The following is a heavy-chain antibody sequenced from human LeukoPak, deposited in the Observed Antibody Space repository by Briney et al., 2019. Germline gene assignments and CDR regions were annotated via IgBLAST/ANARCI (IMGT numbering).Heavy chain of an antibody. CDR2: IRYDGSNK. CDR1: GFTFSSYG. D-gene: IGHD3-10*01. Sequence: GGSLRLSCAASGFTFSSYGMHWVGQAPGKGLEWVAFIRYDGSNKYYADSVKGRFTISRDNSKNTLYLQMNSLRAEDTAVYYCAKDGGTMVRGYYMDVWGKGTTVTISS. J-gene: IGHJ6*03. V-gene: IGHV3-30*02. CDR3: AKDGGTMVRGYYMDV.